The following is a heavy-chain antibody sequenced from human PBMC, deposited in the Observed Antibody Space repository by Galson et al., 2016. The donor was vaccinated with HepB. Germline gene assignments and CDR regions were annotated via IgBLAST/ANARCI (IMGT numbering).Heavy chain of an antibody. J-gene: IGHJ4*02. CDR2: INAGNGNT. V-gene: IGHV1-3*01. CDR3: ARAGTLRSGYWYYFDY. Sequence: SVKVSCKASGYTFTSYAMHWVRQAPGQRLEWMGRINAGNGNTKNSQKFQGRVTITRDTSASTAYMELSSLRSEDTAVYYCARAGTLRSGYWYYFDYWGQGTLVTVSS. CDR1: GYTFTSYA. D-gene: IGHD3-3*01.